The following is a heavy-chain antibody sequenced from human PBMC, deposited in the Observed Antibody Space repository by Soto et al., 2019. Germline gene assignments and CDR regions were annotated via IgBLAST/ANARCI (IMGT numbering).Heavy chain of an antibody. CDR3: ARDESAGSSIRY. J-gene: IGHJ4*02. Sequence: EVQVVESGGGLVKPGGSLRLSCTASGSPFSTYGMNWVRQAPGKGLEWVSSISNGGNYIYYADSVQGRFTISRDNAKNSLYLQMKSLRAEATAVYFCARDESAGSSIRYWGQGTLVTVSS. V-gene: IGHV3-21*01. CDR2: ISNGGNYI. CDR1: GSPFSTYG. D-gene: IGHD3-10*01.